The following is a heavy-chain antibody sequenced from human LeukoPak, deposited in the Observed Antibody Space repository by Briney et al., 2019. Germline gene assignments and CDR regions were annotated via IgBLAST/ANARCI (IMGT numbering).Heavy chain of an antibody. CDR3: ARESETSGWYDY. CDR1: GFIFDNYA. CDR2: ISGDGGST. J-gene: IGHJ4*02. Sequence: GGSLRLSCAAPGFIFDNYAIHWVRQAPGKGLEWVSLISGDGGSTFYADSVRGRFTISRDNTRKSLSLQMSSLRSEDTALYYCARESETSGWYDYWGKGTLVTVSS. V-gene: IGHV3-43*02. D-gene: IGHD6-19*01.